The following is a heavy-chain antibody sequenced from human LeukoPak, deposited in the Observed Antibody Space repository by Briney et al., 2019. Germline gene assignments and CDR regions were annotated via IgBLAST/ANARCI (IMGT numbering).Heavy chain of an antibody. V-gene: IGHV3-7*01. CDR2: IKQDGSEK. J-gene: IGHJ4*02. CDR3: ARDHPGYCGSTSCYRLGDY. Sequence: GSLRLSCAASGFTFSSYWMSWVRQAPGKGLEWVAKIKQDGSEKYYVDSVKGRFTISRDNAKNSLYLQMNSLRAEDTAVYYCARDHPGYCGSTSCYRLGDYWGQGTLVTVSS. CDR1: GFTFSSYW. D-gene: IGHD2-2*01.